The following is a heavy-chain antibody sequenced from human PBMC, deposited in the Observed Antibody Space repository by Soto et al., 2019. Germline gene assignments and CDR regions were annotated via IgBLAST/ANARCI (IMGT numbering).Heavy chain of an antibody. D-gene: IGHD1-26*01. CDR2: INYSGTT. Sequence: TLSLTCSVSGGSFSSDSFIWSWVRQFPGKGLEWIGYINYSGTTYSNPSLRSRITMSVDTSKNQFSLNLSSVTAADTAVYYCARDHKWDGMDVWGQGTTVTVSS. CDR3: ARDHKWDGMDV. V-gene: IGHV4-31*03. J-gene: IGHJ6*02. CDR1: GGSFSSDSFI.